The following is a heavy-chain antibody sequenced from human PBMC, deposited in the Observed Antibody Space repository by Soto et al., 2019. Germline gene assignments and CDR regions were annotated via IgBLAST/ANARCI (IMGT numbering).Heavy chain of an antibody. CDR1: GYTCSSYG. D-gene: IGHD2-8*02. CDR2: INPSSGET. J-gene: IGHJ5*02. CDR3: ARYWYPRFDP. V-gene: IGHV1-18*01. Sequence: QIQLVQSGGEVRTPGASVKVSCKASGYTCSSYGITWARQAPGQGLEWLGWINPSSGETNYAQKFQGRVTVTTDTSTTTGYMELRNLTFDHTAVYYCARYWYPRFDPWGQGTLVTVSS.